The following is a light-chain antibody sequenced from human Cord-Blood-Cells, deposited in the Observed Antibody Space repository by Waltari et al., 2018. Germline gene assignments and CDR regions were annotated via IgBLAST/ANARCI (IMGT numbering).Light chain of an antibody. V-gene: IGKV1-12*01. CDR2: AAS. J-gene: IGKJ3*01. Sequence: DIQMTQSPSSVSAYVGDSVTITCRASQGISSWLAWYQQKPGKAPKLLIYAASSLQSGVASRFSGSGSVTDVTLTSSILQRQDFATYYCQQANSLPPTFGPGTKVEIK. CDR3: QQANSLPPT. CDR1: QGISSW.